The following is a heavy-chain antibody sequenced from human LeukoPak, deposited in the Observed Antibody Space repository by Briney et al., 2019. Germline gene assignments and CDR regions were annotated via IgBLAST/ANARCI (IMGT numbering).Heavy chain of an antibody. Sequence: SETLSLTCAVSGYAISSGYYWGWIRQPPGKGLEWIGSIYHSGSTYYNPSLKSRVTISVDTSKNQFSLKLSSVTAADTAVYYCARRPAPDPEYSSSVDYWGQGTLVTVSS. CDR2: IYHSGST. CDR3: ARRPAPDPEYSSSVDY. J-gene: IGHJ4*02. V-gene: IGHV4-38-2*01. D-gene: IGHD6-6*01. CDR1: GYAISSGYY.